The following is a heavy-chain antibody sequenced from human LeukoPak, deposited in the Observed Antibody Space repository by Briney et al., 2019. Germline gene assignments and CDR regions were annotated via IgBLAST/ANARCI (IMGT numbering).Heavy chain of an antibody. CDR3: ARGGLTGYYDGNGYDH. CDR2: IIPIFGTA. Sequence: GASVKVSCKASGGTFSSYAISWVRQAPGQGLEWMGGIIPIFGTANYAQKFQGRVTITADKSTSTAYMELSSLRSEDTAVYYCARGGLTGYYDGNGYDHWGQGTLVTVSS. CDR1: GGTFSSYA. J-gene: IGHJ4*02. V-gene: IGHV1-69*06. D-gene: IGHD3-22*01.